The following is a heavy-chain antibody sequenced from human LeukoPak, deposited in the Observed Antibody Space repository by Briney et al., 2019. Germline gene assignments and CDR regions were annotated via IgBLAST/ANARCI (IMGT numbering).Heavy chain of an antibody. CDR2: IYHSGST. Sequence: SQTLFLTCAVSGGSISSGGYSWSWIRQPPGKGVEWIGYIYHSGSTYYNPSLKSRVTISVDRSKNQFSLKLSSVTAADTAVYYCASSYYVHAFDIWGQGTMVTVSS. J-gene: IGHJ3*02. D-gene: IGHD3-10*02. CDR3: ASSYYVHAFDI. CDR1: GGSISSGGYS. V-gene: IGHV4-30-2*01.